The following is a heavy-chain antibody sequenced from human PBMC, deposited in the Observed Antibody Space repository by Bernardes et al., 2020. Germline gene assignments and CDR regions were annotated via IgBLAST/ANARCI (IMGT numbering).Heavy chain of an antibody. J-gene: IGHJ5*02. CDR1: GYTFTSYG. D-gene: IGHD2-21*02. Sequence: ASVKVSCKASGYTFTSYGISWVRQAPGQGLEWMGWISAYNGTTTYAQKLQGRVTMTTDTSTSTAYMELRSLRSDDTAVYYCARDVVVTAINWFDPWGQGTLVTVSS. V-gene: IGHV1-18*01. CDR3: ARDVVVTAINWFDP. CDR2: ISAYNGTT.